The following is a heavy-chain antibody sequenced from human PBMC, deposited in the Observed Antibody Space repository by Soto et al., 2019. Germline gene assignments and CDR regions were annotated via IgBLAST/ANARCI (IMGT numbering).Heavy chain of an antibody. CDR2: ISPYYDSM. J-gene: IGHJ5*02. CDR3: AGSEVPSDMGGWFDP. Sequence: QVQLVPSGAEVKKPGASVKVSCKTSGFSLSSDGINWVRRAPGQALEWLGWISPYYDSMNYAQKFQRSFTLSTDTSTSTAYMELCILRSDGTAFYYCAGSEVPSDMGGWFDPWGQGTLVTVSS. D-gene: IGHD3-16*01. V-gene: IGHV1-18*01. CDR1: GFSLSSDG.